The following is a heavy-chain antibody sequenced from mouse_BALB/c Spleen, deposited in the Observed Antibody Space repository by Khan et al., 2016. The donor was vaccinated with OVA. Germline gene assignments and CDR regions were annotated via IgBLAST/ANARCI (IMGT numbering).Heavy chain of an antibody. V-gene: IGHV5-9-1*01. CDR1: GFTFSSFV. CDR3: TNGNYGWFAY. CDR2: ISSAATYT. D-gene: IGHD2-1*01. Sequence: EVELVESGGGLVEPGGSLKLSCAASGFTFSSFVMSWVRQTPEKRLEWVATISSAATYTYYPDSIKGRSTISRDNAKNTLYLHMNSQRSDDTAFSYCTNGNYGWFAYWGLGTLVTNST. J-gene: IGHJ3*01.